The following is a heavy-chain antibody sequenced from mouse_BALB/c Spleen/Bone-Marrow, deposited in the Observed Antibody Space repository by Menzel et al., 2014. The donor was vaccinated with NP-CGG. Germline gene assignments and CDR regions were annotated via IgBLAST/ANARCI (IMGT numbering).Heavy chain of an antibody. CDR3: RLDSSGSNYFDY. D-gene: IGHD3-2*01. J-gene: IGHJ2*01. CDR1: GFSFSTYA. CDR2: INSGGSYT. Sequence: DVQLQESGGGLVKPGGSLKLACAASGFSFSTYAMSWVRQSPEKRLEWVATINSGGSYTYYPDTVTGRFTISRDNAKNTLYLEMSSLRSEDAARHSARLDSSGSNYFDYWGQGTTLTVSS. V-gene: IGHV5-9-4*01.